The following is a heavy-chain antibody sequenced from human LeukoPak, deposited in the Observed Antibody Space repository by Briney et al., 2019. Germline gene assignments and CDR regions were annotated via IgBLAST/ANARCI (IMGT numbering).Heavy chain of an antibody. Sequence: GRSLRLSCAASGFTFSSYGMHWVRQAPGKGLEWVAVISYDGSNKYYADSVKGRSTISRDNSKNTLYLQMNSLRAEDTAVYYCAKGLRYFDWLSSVDYWGQGTLVTVSS. CDR3: AKGLRYFDWLSSVDY. CDR1: GFTFSSYG. V-gene: IGHV3-30*18. D-gene: IGHD3-9*01. J-gene: IGHJ4*02. CDR2: ISYDGSNK.